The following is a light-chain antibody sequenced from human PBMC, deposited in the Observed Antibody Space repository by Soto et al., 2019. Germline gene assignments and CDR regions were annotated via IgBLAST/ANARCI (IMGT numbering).Light chain of an antibody. J-gene: IGLJ2*01. CDR2: SNN. V-gene: IGLV1-44*01. CDR3: AAWDDILNGVI. Sequence: QSVLTQPPSASGTPGQRVTISCSGSSSNIGSNTVNWYQQVPGTAPKLLIYSNNQRPSGVPDRFSGSKSGTSASLAISGLQSEDEADYYCAAWDDILNGVIFGGGTKVTVL. CDR1: SSNIGSNT.